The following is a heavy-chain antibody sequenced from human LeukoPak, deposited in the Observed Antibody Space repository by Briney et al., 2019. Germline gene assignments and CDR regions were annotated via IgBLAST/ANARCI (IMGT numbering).Heavy chain of an antibody. V-gene: IGHV4-4*02. D-gene: IGHD3-10*01. CDR2: IYHSGST. CDR1: GGSISSSNW. Sequence: PSGTLSPTCAVSGGSISSSNWWSWVRQPPGKGLEWIGEIYHSGSTNYNPSLKSRVTISVDKSKNQFSLKLSSVTAADTAVYYCARCSTWGFGEFPNWFDPWGQGTLVTVSS. CDR3: ARCSTWGFGEFPNWFDP. J-gene: IGHJ5*02.